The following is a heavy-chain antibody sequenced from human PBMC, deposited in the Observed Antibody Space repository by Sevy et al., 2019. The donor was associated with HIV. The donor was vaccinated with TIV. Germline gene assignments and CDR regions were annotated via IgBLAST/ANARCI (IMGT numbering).Heavy chain of an antibody. V-gene: IGHV1-24*01. CDR1: GYTLTELS. J-gene: IGHJ3*02. CDR3: ATGLVGATHTDAFDI. CDR2: FDPEDGET. Sequence: ASVKVSCKVSGYTLTELSMHWVRQAPGKGLEWMGGFDPEDGETIYAQKFQGRVTMTEDTSTDTAYMELSSLRSEDTAVYYCATGLVGATHTDAFDIWGQGTMVTVSS. D-gene: IGHD1-26*01.